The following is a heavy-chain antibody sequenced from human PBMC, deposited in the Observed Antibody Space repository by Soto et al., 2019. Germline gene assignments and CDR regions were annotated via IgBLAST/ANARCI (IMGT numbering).Heavy chain of an antibody. CDR2: LYWDDDE. J-gene: IGHJ4*02. D-gene: IGHD4-4*01. CDR3: AHVLTTVTTD. V-gene: IGHV2-5*02. CDR1: GFSLSTSGVG. Sequence: QITLKESGPTLVKPTQPLTLTCSFSGFSLSTSGVGVSWIRQPPGKALEWLALLYWDDDERYSPSLKSRLTITRDTSKNQVVLTMTNMEPVDTATYYCAHVLTTVTTDWGQGTLVTVSS.